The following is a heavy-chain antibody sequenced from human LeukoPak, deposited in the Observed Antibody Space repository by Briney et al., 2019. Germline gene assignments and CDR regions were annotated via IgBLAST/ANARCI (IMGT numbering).Heavy chain of an antibody. CDR3: ARGYAHYADCFAY. CDR1: GFTFSRYS. J-gene: IGHJ4*02. CDR2: ITSSRSDI. D-gene: IGHD2-2*01. Sequence: PGGSVRLSCAASGFTFSRYSMNWVRQAPGKGLEWVSSITSSRSDIYYADSVKGRFTISRDNAKKSLYLQVNSLRGGDTAVYYCARGYAHYADCFAYSCQATLVTVSS. V-gene: IGHV3-21*01.